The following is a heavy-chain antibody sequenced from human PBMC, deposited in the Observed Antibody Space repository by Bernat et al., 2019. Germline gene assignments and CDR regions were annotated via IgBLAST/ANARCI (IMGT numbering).Heavy chain of an antibody. V-gene: IGHV2-5*02. Sequence: QITLKESGPTLVKPTQTLTLTCTFSGFSLSTPGEGVGWVRQPPGRALEWLALIYWDDDKRYSPSLKTRLAITRDTSKKQVVLTMTNMDPEDTATYYCARKPPQTYLYDSAISSYGLDVWGQGTTVTVSS. D-gene: IGHD3-10*01. CDR2: IYWDDDK. J-gene: IGHJ6*02. CDR1: GFSLSTPGEG. CDR3: ARKPPQTYLYDSAISSYGLDV.